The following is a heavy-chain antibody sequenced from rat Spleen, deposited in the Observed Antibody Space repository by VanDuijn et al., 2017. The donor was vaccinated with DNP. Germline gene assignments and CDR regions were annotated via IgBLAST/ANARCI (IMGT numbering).Heavy chain of an antibody. D-gene: IGHD1-12*02. CDR3: ARVGDYHDGGDGDVLDV. Sequence: EVQLVESGGGLVQPGRSLKLSCAASGFTFSNYDMAWVRQAPTKGLEWVASISTSGGSTYYRDSVKGRFTVSRDNAKSTLYLQMDSLRSEDTATYYCARVGDYHDGGDGDVLDVWGQGTSVTVSS. CDR2: ISTSGGST. CDR1: GFTFSNYD. J-gene: IGHJ4*01. V-gene: IGHV5-25*01.